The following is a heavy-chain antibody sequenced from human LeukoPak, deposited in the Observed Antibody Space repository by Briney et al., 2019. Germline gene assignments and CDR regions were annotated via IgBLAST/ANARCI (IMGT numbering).Heavy chain of an antibody. CDR3: ARVISGSSSWPPGDAFDI. CDR1: GYSFISYW. J-gene: IGHJ3*02. CDR2: IYPGDSDT. Sequence: GESLKISCKGSGYSFISYWIGWVRQMPGKGLEWMGIIYPGDSDTRYSPSFQGQVTISADKSISTAYLQWSSLKASDTATYYCARVISGSSSWPPGDAFDIWGQGTMVTVSS. D-gene: IGHD6-13*01. V-gene: IGHV5-51*01.